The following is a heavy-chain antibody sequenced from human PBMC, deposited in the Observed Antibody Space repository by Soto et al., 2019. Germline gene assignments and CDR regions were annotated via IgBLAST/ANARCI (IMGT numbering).Heavy chain of an antibody. CDR2: ISGSDGKT. V-gene: IGHV3-23*01. CDR3: ARWSFLDY. J-gene: IGHJ4*02. D-gene: IGHD1-26*01. CDR1: GFSFSSYA. Sequence: LRLSCTASGFSFSSYALSWVRQAPGKGLEWVSTISGSDGKTYYADSVKGRFSISRDTSKTTLYLEMTSLRVEDTAVYYCARWSFLDYWGQGTRVTVSS.